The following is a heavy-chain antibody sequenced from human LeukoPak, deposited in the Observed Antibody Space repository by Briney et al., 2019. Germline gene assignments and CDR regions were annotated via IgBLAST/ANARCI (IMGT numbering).Heavy chain of an antibody. V-gene: IGHV4-59*04. J-gene: IGHJ3*02. CDR3: ARLPRNYDILTGYYISAFDK. Sequence: SETLSLTCTVSGGSISSYYWSWIRQPPGKGLEWIGNIYHSGSTYYNPSLKSRVTISVDTSKNQFSLKLRSVTAADTAVYYCARLPRNYDILTGYYISAFDKWGQGTMVTVSS. CDR2: IYHSGST. D-gene: IGHD3-9*01. CDR1: GGSISSYY.